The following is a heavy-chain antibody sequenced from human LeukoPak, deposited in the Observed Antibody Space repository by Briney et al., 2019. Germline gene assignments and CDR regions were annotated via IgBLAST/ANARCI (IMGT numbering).Heavy chain of an antibody. CDR1: GFTFSSYS. CDR3: AGAAITMMLEYFQH. CDR2: ISSSSSYI. Sequence: GGSLRLSCAASGFTFSSYSMNWVRQAPGKGLEWVSSISSSSSYIYYADSVKGRFTISRDNAKNSLYLQMNSLRAEDTVVYYCAGAAITMMLEYFQHWGQGTLVTVSS. V-gene: IGHV3-21*01. J-gene: IGHJ1*01. D-gene: IGHD3-22*01.